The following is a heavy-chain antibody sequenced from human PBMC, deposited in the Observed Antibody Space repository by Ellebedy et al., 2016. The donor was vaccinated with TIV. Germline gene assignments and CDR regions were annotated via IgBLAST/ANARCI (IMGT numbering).Heavy chain of an antibody. Sequence: GGSLRLSXKASEYSFASYWIGWARQMPGKGLEWMGIIYPGDSDTRYSPSFQGQVTISADKSISTAYLQWSSLKASDTAMYYCARRYSTSWYYFDYWGQGTLVTVSS. CDR1: EYSFASYW. CDR3: ARRYSTSWYYFDY. CDR2: IYPGDSDT. J-gene: IGHJ4*02. D-gene: IGHD6-13*01. V-gene: IGHV5-51*01.